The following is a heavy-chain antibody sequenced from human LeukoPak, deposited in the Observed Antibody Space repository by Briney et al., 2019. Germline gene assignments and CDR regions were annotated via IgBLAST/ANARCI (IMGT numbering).Heavy chain of an antibody. CDR2: MNPNSGNT. J-gene: IGHJ4*02. D-gene: IGHD3-22*01. V-gene: IGHV1-8*01. Sequence: ASVKVSCKASGYTLTSYDINWVRQATGQRLEWMGWMNPNSGNTGYAQKFQGRVTMTRNTSISTAYMELSSLRSEDTAVYYCARAYYDSSGCYTDDFDYWGQGTLVTVSS. CDR1: GYTLTSYD. CDR3: ARAYYDSSGCYTDDFDY.